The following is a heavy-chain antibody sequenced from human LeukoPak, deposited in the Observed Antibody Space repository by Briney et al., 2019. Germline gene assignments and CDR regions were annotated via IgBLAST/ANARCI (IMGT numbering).Heavy chain of an antibody. V-gene: IGHV3-7*05. CDR2: IKEDGNKK. Sequence: GGSLRLSCAASGFTFSDSWMNWVRQAPGKGLEWVANIKEDGNKKHYVDSVKGRFTISRDNVKNTLYLQMNSLKVEDTAVYYCASGFGTDSWGQGTLVTVSS. CDR3: ASGFGTDS. CDR1: GFTFSDSW. J-gene: IGHJ4*02. D-gene: IGHD3-10*01.